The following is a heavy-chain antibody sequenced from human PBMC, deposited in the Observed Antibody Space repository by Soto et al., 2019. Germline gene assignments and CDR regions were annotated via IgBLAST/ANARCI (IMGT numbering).Heavy chain of an antibody. CDR3: AHSARYFDWSRHWYFDL. D-gene: IGHD3-9*01. J-gene: IGHJ2*01. Sequence: QITLKESGPTLVKPTQTLTLTCTFSGFSLSTSGVGVGWIRQPPGKALEGLALIYWDDDKRYSPSLKSRLTITKDTPKNQVVLTMTNMEPVDTATYYCAHSARYFDWSRHWYFDLWGRGTLVTVSS. CDR2: IYWDDDK. V-gene: IGHV2-5*02. CDR1: GFSLSTSGVG.